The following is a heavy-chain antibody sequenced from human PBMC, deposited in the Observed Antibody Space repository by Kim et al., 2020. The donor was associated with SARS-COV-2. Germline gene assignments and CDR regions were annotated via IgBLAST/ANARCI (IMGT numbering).Heavy chain of an antibody. V-gene: IGHV4-34*01. Sequence: SETLSLTCAVYGGSFSGYYWSWIRQPPGKGLEWIGEINHSGSTNYNPSLKSRVTISVDTSKNQFSLKLSSVTAADTAVYYCARRGRWGCMDVWGQGTTVTVSS. J-gene: IGHJ6*02. CDR1: GGSFSGYY. CDR3: ARRGRWGCMDV. CDR2: INHSGST. D-gene: IGHD3-16*01.